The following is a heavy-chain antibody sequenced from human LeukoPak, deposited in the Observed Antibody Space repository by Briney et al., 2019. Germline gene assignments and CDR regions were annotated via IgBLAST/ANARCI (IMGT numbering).Heavy chain of an antibody. CDR2: INVEGNYI. V-gene: IGHV3-74*01. CDR1: GFTVSRYW. D-gene: IGHD3-16*01. J-gene: IGHJ4*02. Sequence: PGGSLRLSCAASGFTVSRYWMHWVRQAPGKGLVWVARINVEGNYIDYAESVKGRFTISRDNSKNTLYLQMNSLRAEDTAVYYCARTRGGLLDYFDYWGQGTLVTVSS. CDR3: ARTRGGLLDYFDY.